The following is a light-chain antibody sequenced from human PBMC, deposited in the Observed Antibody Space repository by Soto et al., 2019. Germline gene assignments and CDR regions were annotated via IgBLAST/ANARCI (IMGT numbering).Light chain of an antibody. V-gene: IGKV1-9*01. CDR2: AAS. J-gene: IGKJ1*01. CDR3: QQLNNYPRT. CDR1: QGISSY. Sequence: DIQLTQSPSFLSASVGDRVTITCRASQGISSYLAWYQQKPGKPPKLLIYAASTLQSGVPSRFSGSGSGTEFTLTISSLQPEDFATYYCQQLNNYPRTFGQGTKVEIK.